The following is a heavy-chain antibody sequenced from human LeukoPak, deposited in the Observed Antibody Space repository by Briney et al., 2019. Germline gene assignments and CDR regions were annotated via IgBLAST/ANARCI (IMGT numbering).Heavy chain of an antibody. CDR2: IKSKADGGTT. CDR1: GFTFSNAW. CDR3: TTGITMVRGVIHLIDY. D-gene: IGHD3-10*01. V-gene: IGHV3-15*01. J-gene: IGHJ4*02. Sequence: PGGSLRLSCAASGFTFSNAWMSWVRQAPGKGLEWVGRIKSKADGGTTDYAAPVKGRFTISRDDSKNTLYLQMNSLKTEDTAVYYCTTGITMVRGVIHLIDYWGQGTLVTVSS.